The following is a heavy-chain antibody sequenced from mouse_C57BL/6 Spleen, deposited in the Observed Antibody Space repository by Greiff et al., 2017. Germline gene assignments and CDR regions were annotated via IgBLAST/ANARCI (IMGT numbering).Heavy chain of an antibody. CDR3: AIGKGNCDPMDY. J-gene: IGHJ2*01. D-gene: IGHD4-1*01. Sequence: QVQLQQPGAELVKPGASVKVSCKASGYTFTSYWMHWVKQRPGQGLEWIGRIHPSASDTNYNQKFKGKATLTVDKSSSTAYMQLSSLTSEDSAVYYCAIGKGNCDPMDYWGQGTTLTVSS. V-gene: IGHV1-74*01. CDR1: GYTFTSYW. CDR2: IHPSASDT.